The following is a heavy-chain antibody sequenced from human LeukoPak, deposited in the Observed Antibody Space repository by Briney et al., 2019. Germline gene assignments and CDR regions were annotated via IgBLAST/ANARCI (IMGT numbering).Heavy chain of an antibody. CDR1: GGTFSSYA. Sequence: EASVKVSCKASGGTFSSYAISWVRQAPGQGLEWMGGIIPIFGTANYAQKLQGRVTITADKSTSTAYMELSSLRSEDTAVYYCASSRSRRYCSGGSCYLAFDYWGQGTLVTVSS. CDR2: IIPIFGTA. J-gene: IGHJ4*02. D-gene: IGHD2-15*01. V-gene: IGHV1-69*06. CDR3: ASSRSRRYCSGGSCYLAFDY.